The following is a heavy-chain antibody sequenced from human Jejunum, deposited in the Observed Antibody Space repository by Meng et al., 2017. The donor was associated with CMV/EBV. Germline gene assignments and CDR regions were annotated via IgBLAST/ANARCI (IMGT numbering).Heavy chain of an antibody. D-gene: IGHD6-6*01. J-gene: IGHJ3*02. CDR1: GFTFSTYW. CDR2: IKYDGSKK. V-gene: IGHV3-7*01. Sequence: SGFTFSTYWMSWVRQAPGKGLEWVANIKYDGSKKYYVDSVKGRFTISRDNAKNTLSLQMNSLRGEDTAVYYCAREQSSSYAFDIWGQGTVVTVSS. CDR3: AREQSSSYAFDI.